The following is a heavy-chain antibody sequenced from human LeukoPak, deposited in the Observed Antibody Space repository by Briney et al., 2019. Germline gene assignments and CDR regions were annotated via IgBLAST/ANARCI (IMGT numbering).Heavy chain of an antibody. J-gene: IGHJ5*02. D-gene: IGHD5-24*01. CDR1: GGSISSSSYY. CDR2: IYYSGTT. Sequence: SETLSLTCTVSGGSISSSSYYWGWIRQPPGKGLEWIGSIYYSGTTYYNPSLKSRVTISVDTSKNQFSLKLSSVTAADTAVYYCARSLNSPYNWFDPWGQGTLVTVSS. CDR3: ARSLNSPYNWFDP. V-gene: IGHV4-39*01.